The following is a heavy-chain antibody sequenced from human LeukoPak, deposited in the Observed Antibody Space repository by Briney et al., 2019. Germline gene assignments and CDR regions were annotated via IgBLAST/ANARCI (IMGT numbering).Heavy chain of an antibody. CDR3: AKDHLWFGELDLNYFDY. V-gene: IGHV3-23*01. CDR1: GFTFSSYA. J-gene: IGHJ4*02. CDR2: MTGSGGST. Sequence: GGSLRLSCAASGFTFSSYAMSWVRQAPGKGLEWVSTMTGSGGSTYYADSVKGRFTISRDNSKNTLYLQMNSLRAEDTAVYYCAKDHLWFGELDLNYFDYWGQGTLVTVSS. D-gene: IGHD3-10*01.